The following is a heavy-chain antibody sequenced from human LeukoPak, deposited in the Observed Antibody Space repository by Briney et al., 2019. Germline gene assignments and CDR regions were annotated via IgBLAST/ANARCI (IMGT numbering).Heavy chain of an antibody. CDR2: INHSGST. CDR1: GGSFSGYY. D-gene: IGHD5-24*01. V-gene: IGHV4-34*01. CDR3: ARRSRWLQFNYFDY. J-gene: IGHJ4*02. Sequence: SETLSLTCAVYGGSFSGYYWSWIRQPPGKGLEWIGEINHSGSTNYNPSLKSRVTISVDTSKNQFSLELSSVTAADTAVYYCARRSRWLQFNYFDYWGQGTLVTVSS.